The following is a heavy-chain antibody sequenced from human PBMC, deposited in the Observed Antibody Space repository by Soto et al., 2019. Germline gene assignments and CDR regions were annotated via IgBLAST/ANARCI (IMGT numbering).Heavy chain of an antibody. CDR1: GLTFSNYW. V-gene: IGHV3-7*01. D-gene: IGHD2-2*01. J-gene: IGHJ4*02. Sequence: EVQLVESGGGLVQPGGSLRLSCVVSGLTFSNYWMSWARQAPGKGLEWVANINQDGSESYYVDSVKGRFTISRDNAKNSLYLQMTSLRAEDTAVYYCARPARECSSPGCANWGQGTLVTVSS. CDR3: ARPARECSSPGCAN. CDR2: INQDGSES.